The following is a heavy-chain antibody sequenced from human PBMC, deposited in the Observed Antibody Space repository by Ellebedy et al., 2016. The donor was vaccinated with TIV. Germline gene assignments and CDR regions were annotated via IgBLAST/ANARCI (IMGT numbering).Heavy chain of an antibody. D-gene: IGHD3-3*01. CDR3: ARASRGVFWSGLYIDI. CDR1: GYTFTGYY. V-gene: IGHV1-2*04. CDR2: INPNSGGT. J-gene: IGHJ3*02. Sequence: AASVKVSCKASGYTFTGYYMHWVRQAPGQGLEWMGWINPNSGGTNYAQKFQGWVTMTRDTSISTAYMELSRLRSDDTAVYYCARASRGVFWSGLYIDIWGQGTMVTVSS.